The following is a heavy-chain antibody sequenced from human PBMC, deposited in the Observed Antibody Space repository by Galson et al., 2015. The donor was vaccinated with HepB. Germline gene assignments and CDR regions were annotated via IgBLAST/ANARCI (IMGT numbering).Heavy chain of an antibody. CDR3: AGQLVVGYYYYYMDV. CDR2: INPNSGGT. V-gene: IGHV1-2*02. D-gene: IGHD6-6*01. Sequence: SVKVSCKASGYTFTGYYMHWVRQAPGQGLEWMGWINPNSGGTNYAQKFQGRVTMTRDTSISTAYMELSRLRSDDTAVYYCAGQLVVGYYYYYMDVWGKGTTVTVSS. CDR1: GYTFTGYY. J-gene: IGHJ6*03.